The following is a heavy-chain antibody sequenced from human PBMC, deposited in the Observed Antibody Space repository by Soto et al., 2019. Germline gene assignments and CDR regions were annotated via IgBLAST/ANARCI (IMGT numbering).Heavy chain of an antibody. CDR2: ISGSGGST. V-gene: IGHV3-23*01. Sequence: GGSLSLSCAASGFTFSSYAMSWVRQAPGKGLEWVSAISGSGGSTYYAVSVKGRFTXXXXXPKXXXFLQMNSLRADDTAVYYCARDILSGGAYPDSWGQGTKVTVSS. CDR3: ARDILSGGAYPDS. D-gene: IGHD3-10*01. CDR1: GFTFSSYA. J-gene: IGHJ5*01.